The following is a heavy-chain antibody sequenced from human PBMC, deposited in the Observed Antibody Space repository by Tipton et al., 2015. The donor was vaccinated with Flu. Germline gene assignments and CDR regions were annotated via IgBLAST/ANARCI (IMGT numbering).Heavy chain of an antibody. D-gene: IGHD1-1*01. Sequence: SGFSFNTYAIHWVRQAPGKGLEWVAVIWYDGSSKYYADSVKGRFTVSRDNSKNTASLQLNSLRGEDTAIYYCARDHANYQFYYYYGMDVWGQGTPVTVSS. CDR2: IWYDGSSK. CDR3: ARDHANYQFYYYYGMDV. J-gene: IGHJ6*02. CDR1: GFSFNTYA. V-gene: IGHV3-33*01.